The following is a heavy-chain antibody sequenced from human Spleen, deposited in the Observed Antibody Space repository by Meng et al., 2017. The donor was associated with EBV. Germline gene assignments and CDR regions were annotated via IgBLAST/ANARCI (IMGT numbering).Heavy chain of an antibody. V-gene: IGHV7-4-1*01. Sequence: QVQLVQSGSELKKPGASVKVSCKASGYPFTDYALNWVRQAPGQGLEWMGWVNTHTGNPTYAQDFTGRFVFSLDTSVRTVYLQISSLQTEDTAVYYCARGGIKLWFDFWGQGTLVTVSS. CDR1: GYPFTDYA. CDR3: ARGGIKLWFDF. J-gene: IGHJ4*02. CDR2: VNTHTGNP. D-gene: IGHD5-18*01.